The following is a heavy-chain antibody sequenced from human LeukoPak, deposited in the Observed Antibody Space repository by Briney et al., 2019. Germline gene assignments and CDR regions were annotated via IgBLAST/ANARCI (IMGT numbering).Heavy chain of an antibody. D-gene: IGHD2-8*02. J-gene: IGHJ4*02. CDR3: ARGGYCTGGVCYLDY. CDR2: IYTSGST. V-gene: IGHV4-59*10. CDR1: GGSFSSYY. Sequence: SETLSLTCALYGGSFSSYYWSWIRQPAGKGLEWIGRIYTSGSTKYNPSLRTRVTLSVDTSKNQFSLKLRSVTAADTPVYYCARGGYCTGGVCYLDYWGQGTLVTVSS.